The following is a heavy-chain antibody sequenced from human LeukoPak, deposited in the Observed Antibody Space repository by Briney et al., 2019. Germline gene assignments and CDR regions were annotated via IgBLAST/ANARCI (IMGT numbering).Heavy chain of an antibody. J-gene: IGHJ3*02. CDR2: IIPFRGTV. CDR3: ARDLPGTDDAFDI. Sequence: ASVKVSCKASGYTFTGYYMHWVRQAPGQGLEWMGRIIPFRGTVNHAQRFQGRVTITADKSTGTAYVELSSLRSDDTAVYYCARDLPGTDDAFDIWGQGTMVTVSS. CDR1: GYTFTGYY. V-gene: IGHV1-69*08. D-gene: IGHD2-2*01.